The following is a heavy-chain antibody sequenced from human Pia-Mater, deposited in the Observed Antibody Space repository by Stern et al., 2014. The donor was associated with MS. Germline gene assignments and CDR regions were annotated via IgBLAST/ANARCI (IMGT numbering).Heavy chain of an antibody. CDR3: ARHGQWLVRN. CDR1: GGSISSSSYY. CDR2: IYYSGST. D-gene: IGHD6-19*01. Sequence: QVQLVQSGPGLVKPSETLSLTCTVSGGSISSSSYYWGWIRQPPGKGLEWIGSIYYSGSTYYNPSLKSRVTISVDTSQNQFSPTLSSVTAADTAVYYCARHGQWLVRNWGQGTLVTVSS. J-gene: IGHJ4*02. V-gene: IGHV4-39*01.